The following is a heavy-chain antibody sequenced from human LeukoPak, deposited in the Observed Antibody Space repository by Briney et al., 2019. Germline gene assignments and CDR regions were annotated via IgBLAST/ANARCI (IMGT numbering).Heavy chain of an antibody. D-gene: IGHD4-17*01. V-gene: IGHV3-30*02. CDR3: AKDWSLYRDYRSNFDY. J-gene: IGHJ4*02. CDR2: IRYDGSNK. CDR1: GFTLSSYG. Sequence: PGGSLRLSCAASGFTLSSYGMHWVRQAPGRGLEWVAYIRYDGSNKYYADSVKGRYTISRDNSKNTLYLQMNSLRAEDTAVYYCAKDWSLYRDYRSNFDYWGQGTLVTVSS.